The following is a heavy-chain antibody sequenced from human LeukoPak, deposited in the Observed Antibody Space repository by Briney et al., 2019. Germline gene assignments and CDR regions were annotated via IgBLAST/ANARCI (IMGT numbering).Heavy chain of an antibody. Sequence: PSETLSLTCTVSGGSLSSHYWSWIRQPAGKGLEWIGRIYTSGSTNFNPSLKSRVTMSIDTSENQFSPKLNSVTAADTAVYYCVRDPLHYCTNGVCYVFDIWGQGTMVTVSS. CDR2: IYTSGST. CDR1: GGSLSSHY. J-gene: IGHJ3*02. V-gene: IGHV4-4*07. D-gene: IGHD2-8*01. CDR3: VRDPLHYCTNGVCYVFDI.